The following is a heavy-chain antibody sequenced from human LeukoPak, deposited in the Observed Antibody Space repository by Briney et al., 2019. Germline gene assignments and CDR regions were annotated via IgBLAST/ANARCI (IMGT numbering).Heavy chain of an antibody. V-gene: IGHV4-59*01. CDR2: IYYSGST. Sequence: SETLSLTCTVSGGSISSYYWSCIRQPPGKGLEWIGYIYYSGSTNYNPSLNSRVTISVDTSKNQFSLKLNSVTAADTAVYYCARAGRNYYDSSGYYRGRYFQHWGQGTLVTVSS. D-gene: IGHD3-22*01. CDR3: ARAGRNYYDSSGYYRGRYFQH. CDR1: GGSISSYY. J-gene: IGHJ1*01.